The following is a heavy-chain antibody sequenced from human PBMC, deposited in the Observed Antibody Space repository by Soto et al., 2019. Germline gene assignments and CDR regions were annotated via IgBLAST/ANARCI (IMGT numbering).Heavy chain of an antibody. CDR3: ARDLGYDFWSGYEYYGMDV. D-gene: IGHD3-3*01. V-gene: IGHV3-21*01. J-gene: IGHJ6*02. CDR1: GFTFSSYS. Sequence: PGGSLRLACAASGFTFSSYSMNWVRQAPGKGLEWVSSISSSSSYIYYADSVKGRFTISRDNAKNSLYLQMNSLRAEDTAVYYCARDLGYDFWSGYEYYGMDVWGQGTTVTVPS. CDR2: ISSSSSYI.